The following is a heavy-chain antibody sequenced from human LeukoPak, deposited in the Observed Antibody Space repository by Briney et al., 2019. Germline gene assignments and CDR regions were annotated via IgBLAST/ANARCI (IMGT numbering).Heavy chain of an antibody. D-gene: IGHD3-10*01. CDR1: GGSISSYY. CDR3: ARDMRDMVRGVIYNWFDP. V-gene: IGHV4-59*01. J-gene: IGHJ5*02. CDR2: IYYSGST. Sequence: SETLSLTCTVSGGSISSYYWSWIRQPPGKGLEWIGYIYYSGSTNYNPSLKSRVTISVDTSKSQFSLKLSSVTAADTAVYYCARDMRDMVRGVIYNWFDPWGQGTLVTVSS.